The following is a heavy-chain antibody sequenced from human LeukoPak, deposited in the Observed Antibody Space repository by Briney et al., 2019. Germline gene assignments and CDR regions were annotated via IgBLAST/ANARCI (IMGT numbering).Heavy chain of an antibody. D-gene: IGHD3-22*01. CDR2: IIPIFGTA. CDR1: GGTFSSYA. J-gene: IGHJ5*02. CDR3: ARARSPSSGYWLRGHNWFDP. V-gene: IGHV1-69*05. Sequence: GASEKVSCKASGGTFSSYAISWVRQAPEQGLEWMGGIIPIFGTANYAQKFQGRVTITTDESTSTAYMERSSLRSEDTALYYCARARSPSSGYWLRGHNWFDPWGQGTLVTVSS.